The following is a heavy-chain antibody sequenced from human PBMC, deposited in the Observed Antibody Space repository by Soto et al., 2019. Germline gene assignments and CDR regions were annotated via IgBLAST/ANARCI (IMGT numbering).Heavy chain of an antibody. J-gene: IGHJ4*02. CDR3: AKKVNSGSGSQYFDY. CDR1: GFTFSSYS. V-gene: IGHV3-23*01. D-gene: IGHD3-10*01. Sequence: PGGSLRLSCVASGFTFSSYSMSWVRLAPGKGLEWVSGFRAGGDDGTTYYADSVKGRFTISRDNSKNTLFLQMNSLRAEDTAIYYCAKKVNSGSGSQYFDYFGQGTLVTVSS. CDR2: FRAGGDDGTT.